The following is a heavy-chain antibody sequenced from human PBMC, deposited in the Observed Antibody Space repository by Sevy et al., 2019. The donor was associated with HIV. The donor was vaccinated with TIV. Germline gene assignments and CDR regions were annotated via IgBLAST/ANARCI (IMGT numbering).Heavy chain of an antibody. CDR1: GFTFSDSW. CDR2: INEDGSRL. CDR3: ARDSAYSALDY. J-gene: IGHJ4*02. V-gene: IGHV3-7*01. Sequence: GGCLRLSCVASGFTFSDSWMTCVRQAPGKGLERIAFINEDGSRLGYVDSVRGRFTISRENTKNSLYLQMNSLRADDTAVYFCARDSAYSALDYWGQGTLVTVSS. D-gene: IGHD5-18*01.